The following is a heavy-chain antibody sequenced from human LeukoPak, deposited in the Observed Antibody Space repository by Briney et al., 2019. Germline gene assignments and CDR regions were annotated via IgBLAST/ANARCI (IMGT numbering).Heavy chain of an antibody. CDR2: ISGSGVST. Sequence: GGSLRLSCAASGFTFSSYAMTWVRQAPGKGLEWVSAISGSGVSTYYADSVKGRFTISRDNSKNTLYLQMNSLRAEDTAVYYCAKDQPFMVIGATFDFWGQGTLVTVSS. CDR3: AKDQPFMVIGATFDF. D-gene: IGHD2-15*01. CDR1: GFTFSSYA. V-gene: IGHV3-23*01. J-gene: IGHJ4*02.